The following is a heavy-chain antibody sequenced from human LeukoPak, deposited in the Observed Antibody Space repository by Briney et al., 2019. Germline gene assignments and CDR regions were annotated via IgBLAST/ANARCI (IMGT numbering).Heavy chain of an antibody. CDR1: GFTFSSYA. J-gene: IGHJ4*02. D-gene: IGHD6-19*01. CDR3: ARDLGWAFDY. CDR2: ISYDGSNK. V-gene: IGHV3-30-3*01. Sequence: GRSLRLSCAASGFTFSSYAMHWVRQAPGKGLEWVAVISYDGSNKYYADSVKGRFTISRDNSKNTPYLQMNSLRTEDTAVYYCARDLGWAFDYWGQGTLVTVSS.